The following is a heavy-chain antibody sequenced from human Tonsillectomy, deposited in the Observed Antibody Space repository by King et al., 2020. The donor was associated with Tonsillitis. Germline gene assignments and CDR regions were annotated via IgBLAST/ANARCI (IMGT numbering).Heavy chain of an antibody. D-gene: IGHD3-16*01. CDR2: ISYDGSNK. CDR1: GFTFSSYG. CDR3: ARGNWGRSSGFDY. Sequence: VQLVESGGGVVQPGRSLRLSSAASGFTFSSYGMHWVRQAPGKGLEWVALISYDGSNKYYADSVKGRFTISRDNSKNTLYLQMNSLRAEDTAVYYCARGNWGRSSGFDYWGQGTQVTVSS. J-gene: IGHJ4*02. V-gene: IGHV3-30*03.